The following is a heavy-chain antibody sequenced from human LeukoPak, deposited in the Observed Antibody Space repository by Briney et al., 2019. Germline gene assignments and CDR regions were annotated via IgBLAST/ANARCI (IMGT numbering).Heavy chain of an antibody. J-gene: IGHJ4*02. CDR3: ARWGVGELGY. CDR1: GYTFTSYY. CDR2: INPSGGST. V-gene: IGHV1-46*01. Sequence: ASVKVSCKASGYTFTSYYMHWVRQAPGQGLEWMGIINPSGGSTSYAQKFQGRVTTTRDMSASTVYMELSSLRSEDTAVYYCARWGVGELGYWGQGTLVTVSS. D-gene: IGHD1-26*01.